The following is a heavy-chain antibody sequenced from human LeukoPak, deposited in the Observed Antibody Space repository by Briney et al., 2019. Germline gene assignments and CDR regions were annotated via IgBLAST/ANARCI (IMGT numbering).Heavy chain of an antibody. V-gene: IGHV3-9*01. CDR1: GFTFDNYA. CDR2: ISWNSGRI. D-gene: IGHD1-1*01. CDR3: AKDLGTTGTTGSFDI. J-gene: IGHJ3*02. Sequence: PGGSLRLSCAASGFTFDNYAMHWVRQAPGKGLEWVSGISWNSGRIDYADSVRGRFTISRDNAKNSLYLQMNSLRDEDTALYYCAKDLGTTGTTGSFDIWGQGTMVTVSS.